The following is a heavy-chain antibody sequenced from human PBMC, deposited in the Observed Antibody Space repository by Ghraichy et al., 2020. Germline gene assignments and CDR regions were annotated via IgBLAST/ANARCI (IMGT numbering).Heavy chain of an antibody. D-gene: IGHD6-25*01. CDR3: ARVGQRLWEFDY. CDR1: GYRFSDYA. J-gene: IGHJ4*02. CDR2: INTVLLTT. Sequence: ASVKVSCKASGYRFSDYAVHWVHQAPGQGLEWMGWINTVLLTTKNSQQFQGRVTFTWDTSASTAYLDLSSLRSEDTAVYFCARVGQRLWEFDYWGQGTLVTVSS. V-gene: IGHV1-3*04.